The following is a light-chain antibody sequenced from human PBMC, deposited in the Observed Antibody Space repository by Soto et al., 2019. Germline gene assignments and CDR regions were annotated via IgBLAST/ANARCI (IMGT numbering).Light chain of an antibody. J-gene: IGKJ4*01. CDR3: QQCRNWQLT. V-gene: IGKV3-15*01. Sequence: EIVMTQSPATLSVSPGEGATLSCKASQNVYNNLAWYQQRPGQPPRLLIYDASTRATGISARFSGSGYGTELTLNTSTLKSEDLADYFCQQCRNWQLTLRGVTKV. CDR2: DAS. CDR1: QNVYNN.